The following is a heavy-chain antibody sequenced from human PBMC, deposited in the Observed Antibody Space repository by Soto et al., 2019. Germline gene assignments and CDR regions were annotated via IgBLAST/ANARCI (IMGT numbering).Heavy chain of an antibody. CDR3: ARAIGSADSY. V-gene: IGHV3-7*05. J-gene: IGHJ4*02. CDR2: MNQDGSQK. D-gene: IGHD6-13*01. Sequence: GGSLRLSCAASGFTLSSYWMTWVRQAPGKGLEWVANMNQDGSQKYYVDSVKGRFTISRDNAKNSLYQQMNSLRVEDTAVYYCARAIGSADSYWGQGTQVTVSS. CDR1: GFTLSSYW.